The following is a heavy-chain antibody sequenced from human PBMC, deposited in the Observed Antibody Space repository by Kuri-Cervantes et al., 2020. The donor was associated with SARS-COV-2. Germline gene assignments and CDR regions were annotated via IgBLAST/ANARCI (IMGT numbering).Heavy chain of an antibody. J-gene: IGHJ6*03. CDR3: ARGELGISNYYYYYMDV. CDR1: GYTFTSYY. V-gene: IGHV1-46*01. Sequence: ASVKVSCKASGYTFTSYYMHWVRQAPGQGLEWMGIINPSGGSTSYAQKFQGRVTMTSDTSTSTVYMELSSLRSEDTAVYYCARGELGISNYYYYYMDVWGKGTTVTVSS. D-gene: IGHD7-27*01. CDR2: INPSGGST.